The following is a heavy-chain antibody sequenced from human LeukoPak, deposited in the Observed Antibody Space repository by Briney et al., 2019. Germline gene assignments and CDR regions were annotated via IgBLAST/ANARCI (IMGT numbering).Heavy chain of an antibody. CDR3: ARSEKNYDFWTGEDY. CDR2: ISSGSTL. J-gene: IGHJ4*02. CDR1: GFTFSDYY. D-gene: IGHD3-3*01. V-gene: IGHV3-11*04. Sequence: GGSLRLSCAASGFTFSDYYMTWIRQPPGKGLEWISYISSGSTLDYADSVKGRFTISRDNAKNSVSLQMNSLRAEDTAVYYCARSEKNYDFWTGEDYWGQGTLVTVSS.